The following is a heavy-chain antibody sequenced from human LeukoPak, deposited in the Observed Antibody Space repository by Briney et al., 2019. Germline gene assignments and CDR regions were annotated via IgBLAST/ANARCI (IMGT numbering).Heavy chain of an antibody. CDR2: INQVGTET. Sequence: PGGSLRLSCAVSGFTFTNYYMSWVRQAPGKGLEWVANINQVGTETFYVDSVKGRFTISRDNAKNSLYLQMNSLRAEDTAVYYCAKDRDYDFGAVTPFDSWGQGTLVTVSS. D-gene: IGHD3-3*01. CDR1: GFTFTNYY. V-gene: IGHV3-7*03. J-gene: IGHJ5*01. CDR3: AKDRDYDFGAVTPFDS.